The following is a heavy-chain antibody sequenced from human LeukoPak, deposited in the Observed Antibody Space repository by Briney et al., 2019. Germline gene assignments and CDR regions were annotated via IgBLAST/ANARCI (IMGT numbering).Heavy chain of an antibody. CDR2: INDDGKTT. D-gene: IGHD5-24*01. CDR1: GFIFKKTW. J-gene: IGHJ3*02. V-gene: IGHV3-7*01. Sequence: GGSLRLSCAASGFIFKKTWMTWVRQAPGKGLEWVANINDDGKTTNHVDSVKGRFTISRDNARHLLYLQMNSLRVDDTAVYFCTRDDGYNRFYIWGQGTMVSVSS. CDR3: TRDDGYNRFYI.